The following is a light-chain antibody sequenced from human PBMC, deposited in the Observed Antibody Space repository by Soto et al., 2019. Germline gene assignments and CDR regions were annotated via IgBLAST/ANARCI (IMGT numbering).Light chain of an antibody. CDR1: SCDVGNYNL. CDR2: EVS. V-gene: IGLV2-23*02. Sequence: QSVLTQPASVSGSPGQSITIACTGTSCDVGNYNLVSWYQHHPGKAPKLMIYEVSKRPSGVSNRFSGSKSGDTASLTISGLQAEDEADYYSCSYAGSNYVFGTGTKVTV. J-gene: IGLJ1*01. CDR3: CSYAGSNYV.